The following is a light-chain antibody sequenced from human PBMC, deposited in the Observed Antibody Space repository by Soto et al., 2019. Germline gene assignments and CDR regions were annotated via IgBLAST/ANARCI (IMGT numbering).Light chain of an antibody. CDR1: QSVSNNY. V-gene: IGKV3-20*01. Sequence: EIVVTQSPATLSVSPGERVTLSCRASQSVSNNYLAWYQQKPGQAPRLLIYGASTRATGIPDRFSGSGSGTDFTLTISRLEPEDFAVYYCQQYGSSPWTFGQGTKVDIK. CDR3: QQYGSSPWT. J-gene: IGKJ1*01. CDR2: GAS.